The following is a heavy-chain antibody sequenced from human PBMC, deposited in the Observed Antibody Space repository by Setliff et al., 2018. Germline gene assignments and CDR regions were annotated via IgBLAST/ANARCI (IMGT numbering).Heavy chain of an antibody. Sequence: GASVKVSCKASGDTFSTYSLSWVRQAPGQGLEWMGGIIPLLETAKYAQKFQGRVTITADKSTSTGYMELSSLRSEDTAIYYCARELRSPYWHIDFWGQGTLVTVSS. CDR3: ARELRSPYWHIDF. CDR2: IIPLLETA. CDR1: GDTFSTYS. J-gene: IGHJ4*02. V-gene: IGHV1-69*06. D-gene: IGHD2-15*01.